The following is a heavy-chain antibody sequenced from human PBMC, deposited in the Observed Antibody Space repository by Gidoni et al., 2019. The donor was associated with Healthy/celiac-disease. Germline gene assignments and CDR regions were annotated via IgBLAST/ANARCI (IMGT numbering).Heavy chain of an antibody. J-gene: IGHJ5*02. Sequence: QVQLQESGPGLVKPSETLSLTCTVPGGSISSYYWRWIRQPAGKGLEWLVRIYTSGSTNYNPSLKSRVTMSVDTSKNQFSLKLSSVTAADTAVYYCARDLPDNGKSYWFDPWGQGTLVTVSS. D-gene: IGHD2-8*01. CDR3: ARDLPDNGKSYWFDP. V-gene: IGHV4-4*07. CDR2: IYTSGST. CDR1: GGSISSYY.